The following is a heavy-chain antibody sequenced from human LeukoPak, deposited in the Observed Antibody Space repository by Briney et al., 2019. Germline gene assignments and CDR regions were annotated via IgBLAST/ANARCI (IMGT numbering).Heavy chain of an antibody. Sequence: GGSLRLSCAASGFTFRSYGMHWVRQAPGKGLEWVAFTRYDGSITYYADSVKGRFSISRDSSKNTLHLQMNSLRAEDTAVYYCVKDKRDDYDEYYFDYWGQGTLVTVSS. J-gene: IGHJ4*02. D-gene: IGHD4-17*01. CDR1: GFTFRSYG. CDR3: VKDKRDDYDEYYFDY. V-gene: IGHV3-30*02. CDR2: TRYDGSIT.